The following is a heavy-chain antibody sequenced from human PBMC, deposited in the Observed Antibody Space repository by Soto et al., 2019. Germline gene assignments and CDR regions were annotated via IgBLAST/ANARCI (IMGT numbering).Heavy chain of an antibody. Sequence: GGSLRLSCAASGFTFSSYAMHWVRQAPGKGLEWVAVISYDGSNKYYADSVKGRFTISRDNSKKTLYLQMNSLRAEDTAVYYCARRPQQFWTQYYFDYSAHGTL. V-gene: IGHV3-30-3*01. CDR3: ARRPQQFWTQYYFDY. J-gene: IGHJ4*01. D-gene: IGHD6-13*01. CDR1: GFTFSSYA. CDR2: ISYDGSNK.